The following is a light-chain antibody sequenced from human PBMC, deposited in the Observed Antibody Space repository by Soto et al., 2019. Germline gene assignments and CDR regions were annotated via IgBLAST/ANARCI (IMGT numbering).Light chain of an antibody. Sequence: QSALTQPASVSGSPGQSITISCTGTSSDVGGYNYVSWYQQHPGKAPKLMIYEVSNRPSGVSNRFSGSKSGNTASLTISGLQAEDEAYYYCSSYTSSSTYVFGTGTKVT. J-gene: IGLJ1*01. CDR3: SSYTSSSTYV. V-gene: IGLV2-14*01. CDR2: EVS. CDR1: SSDVGGYNY.